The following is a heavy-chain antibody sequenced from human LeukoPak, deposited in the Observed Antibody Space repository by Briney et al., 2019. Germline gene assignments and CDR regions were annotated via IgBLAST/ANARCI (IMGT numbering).Heavy chain of an antibody. D-gene: IGHD2-2*02. J-gene: IGHJ3*02. CDR2: IYYSGST. Sequence: SQTLSLTCTVSGGSISSGGYYWSWIRQHPGKGLEWIAYIYYSGSTYYNPSLKSRVTISVDTSKNQFSLKLSSVTAADTAVYYCARVVVVPAAILRAFDIWGQGTMVTVSS. CDR1: GGSISSGGYY. V-gene: IGHV4-31*03. CDR3: ARVVVVPAAILRAFDI.